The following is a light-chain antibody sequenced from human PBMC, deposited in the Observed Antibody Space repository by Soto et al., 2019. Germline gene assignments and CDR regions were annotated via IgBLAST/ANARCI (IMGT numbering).Light chain of an antibody. Sequence: DIVMTQSPATLSVSPGDRVTLSCRGSQTVSNNLAWYQQKPGQASMLLISSASTRATGVPGRFTGSGSGTDFTLTISSLQSEDFAVYYCQHYYKWPPTCGQGTKVEI. CDR1: QTVSNN. V-gene: IGKV3-15*01. CDR3: QHYYKWPPT. CDR2: SAS. J-gene: IGKJ1*01.